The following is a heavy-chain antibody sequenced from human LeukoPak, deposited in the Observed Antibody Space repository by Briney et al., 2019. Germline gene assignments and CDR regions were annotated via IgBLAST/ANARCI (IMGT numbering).Heavy chain of an antibody. CDR1: GGSISSGGYY. D-gene: IGHD6-19*01. CDR2: IYYSGST. CDR3: ARDLEDSSGWSQGRAYAFDI. V-gene: IGHV4-31*03. J-gene: IGHJ3*02. Sequence: PSQTLSLTCTVSGGSISSGGYYWSWIRQHPGKGLEWIGYIYYSGSTNYNPSLKSRVTISVDTSKNQFSLKLSSVTAADTAVYYCARDLEDSSGWSQGRAYAFDIWGQGTMVTVSS.